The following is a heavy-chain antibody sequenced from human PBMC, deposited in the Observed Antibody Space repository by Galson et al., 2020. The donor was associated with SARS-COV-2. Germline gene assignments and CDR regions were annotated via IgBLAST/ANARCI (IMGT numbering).Heavy chain of an antibody. Sequence: ASETLSLTCTVSGGSISSGGYYWSWIRQHPGKGLEWIGYTYYSGSTYYNPSLKSRVTISVDTSKNQFSLKLSSVTAADTAVYYCARDYGDATYNWFDPWGQGTLVTVSS. CDR3: ARDYGDATYNWFDP. D-gene: IGHD4-17*01. V-gene: IGHV4-31*03. J-gene: IGHJ5*02. CDR1: GGSISSGGYY. CDR2: TYYSGST.